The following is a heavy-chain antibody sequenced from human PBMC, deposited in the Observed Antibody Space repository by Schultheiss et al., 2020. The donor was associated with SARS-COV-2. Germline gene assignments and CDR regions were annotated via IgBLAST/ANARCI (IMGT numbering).Heavy chain of an antibody. J-gene: IGHJ6*02. Sequence: GGSLRLSCAASGFTFSSYGMHWVRQAPGKGLEWVAVIWSDGSKKSYADSVKGRFTISRDKSKNTLYLQMNSLRTEDTAVYYCARDDGSGSYFAYYGMDVWGQGTTVTVSS. CDR3: ARDDGSGSYFAYYGMDV. CDR1: GFTFSSYG. D-gene: IGHD3-10*01. V-gene: IGHV3-33*01. CDR2: IWSDGSKK.